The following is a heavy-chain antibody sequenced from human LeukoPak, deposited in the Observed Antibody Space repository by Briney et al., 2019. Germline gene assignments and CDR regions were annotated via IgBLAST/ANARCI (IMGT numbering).Heavy chain of an antibody. CDR1: GGTFSSYA. J-gene: IGHJ5*02. Sequence: GASVKVSCKASGGTFSSYAISWVRQAPGQGLEWMGGIIPIFGTANYAQTFQGRVTITADKSTSTAYMELSSLRSEDTAVYYCARDLAAAGTWWFDPWGQGTLVTVSS. CDR3: ARDLAAAGTWWFDP. D-gene: IGHD6-13*01. CDR2: IIPIFGTA. V-gene: IGHV1-69*06.